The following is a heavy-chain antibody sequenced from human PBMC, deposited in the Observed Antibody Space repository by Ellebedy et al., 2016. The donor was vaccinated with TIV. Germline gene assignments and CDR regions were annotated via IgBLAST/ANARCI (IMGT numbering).Heavy chain of an antibody. J-gene: IGHJ5*02. CDR2: ISSSGSTI. Sequence: GESLKISCAASGFTFSDYYMSWIRQAPGKGLEWISDISSSGSTIYYADSVKGRFTISRDNAKNSLYLQMNSLRAEDTAVYYCARDARFIDHQHNWFDPWGQGTRSPSPQ. CDR1: GFTFSDYY. CDR3: ARDARFIDHQHNWFDP. V-gene: IGHV3-11*01. D-gene: IGHD1-26*01.